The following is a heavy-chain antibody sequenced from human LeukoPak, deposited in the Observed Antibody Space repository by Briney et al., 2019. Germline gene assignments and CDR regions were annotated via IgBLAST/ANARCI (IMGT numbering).Heavy chain of an antibody. CDR2: ISGSGGST. CDR1: GFTFSSYA. V-gene: IGHV3-23*01. J-gene: IGHJ4*02. CDR3: AKEVDGYNWYYFDY. D-gene: IGHD5-24*01. Sequence: KSGGSLRLTCAASGFTFSSYAMSWVRQAPGKGLEWVSAISGSGGSTYYADSVKGRFTISRDNSKNTLYLQMNSLRAEDTAVYYCAKEVDGYNWYYFDYWGQGTLVTVSS.